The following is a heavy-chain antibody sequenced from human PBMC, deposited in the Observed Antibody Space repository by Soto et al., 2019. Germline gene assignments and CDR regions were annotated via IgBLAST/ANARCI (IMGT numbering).Heavy chain of an antibody. J-gene: IGHJ4*02. D-gene: IGHD2-2*01. V-gene: IGHV4-59*08. CDR3: ARRNCYSTSCSPGHFDY. Sequence: SETLSLTCTVSGGPISSYYWSLIRQPPGKGLEWIGYIHYSGSTNYNPSLKSRVTISVDTSKNQFSLKLTSVTAADTAVYYCARRNCYSTSCSPGHFDYWGQGTLVTVSS. CDR1: GGPISSYY. CDR2: IHYSGST.